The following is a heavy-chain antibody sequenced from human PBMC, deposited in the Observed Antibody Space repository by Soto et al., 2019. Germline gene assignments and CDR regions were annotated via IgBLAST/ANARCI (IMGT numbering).Heavy chain of an antibody. CDR3: AREGQYYDFWSGYFDYYYYGMDV. Sequence: SETLSLTCAVYGGSFSGYYWSWIRQPPGKGLEWIGEINHSGSTNYNPSLKSRVTISVDTSKDQFSLKRSSVTAADTVVYYCAREGQYYDFWSGYFDYYYYGMDVWGQGTTVTVSS. J-gene: IGHJ6*02. CDR1: GGSFSGYY. D-gene: IGHD3-3*01. V-gene: IGHV4-34*01. CDR2: INHSGST.